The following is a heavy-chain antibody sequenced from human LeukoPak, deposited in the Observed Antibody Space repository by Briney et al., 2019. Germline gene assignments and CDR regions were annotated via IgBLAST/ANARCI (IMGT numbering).Heavy chain of an antibody. J-gene: IGHJ5*02. D-gene: IGHD5-12*01. Sequence: GGSLRLSCATSGFVFSNYAMNWVRQAPGKGLEYVSAITGDGSTPYYANSVKGRFTISRDNSRNTPYLQMGSLRSEDMAVYYCARVGFSGYDSWGQGTLVTVSS. CDR2: ITGDGSTP. CDR3: ARVGFSGYDS. V-gene: IGHV3-64*01. CDR1: GFVFSNYA.